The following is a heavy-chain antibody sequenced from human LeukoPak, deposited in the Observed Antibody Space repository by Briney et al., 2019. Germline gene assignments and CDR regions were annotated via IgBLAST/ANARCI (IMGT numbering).Heavy chain of an antibody. D-gene: IGHD4-17*01. Sequence: SETLSLTCAVSADSFSSHYWTWIRRPPGKGLEWIGYISYIGSTNYNPSLKSRVTISIDTSKNQFSLKLTSVTAADTAVYYCARDLVTVTKGFDIWGQGTMVSVSS. CDR1: ADSFSSHY. CDR2: ISYIGST. J-gene: IGHJ3*02. CDR3: ARDLVTVTKGFDI. V-gene: IGHV4-59*11.